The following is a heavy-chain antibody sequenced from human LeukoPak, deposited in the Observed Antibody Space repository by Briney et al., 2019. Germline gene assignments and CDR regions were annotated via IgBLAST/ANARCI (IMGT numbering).Heavy chain of an antibody. V-gene: IGHV4-39*07. Sequence: SETLSLTCTVSGGSISSSSYYWGWIRQPPGKGLEWIGSIYYSGSTYYNPSLKSRVTISVDTSKNQFSLKLSSVTAADTAVYYCARRRRLDDAFDIWGQGTMVTVSS. CDR1: GGSISSSSYY. J-gene: IGHJ3*02. CDR3: ARRRRLDDAFDI. CDR2: IYYSGST. D-gene: IGHD6-19*01.